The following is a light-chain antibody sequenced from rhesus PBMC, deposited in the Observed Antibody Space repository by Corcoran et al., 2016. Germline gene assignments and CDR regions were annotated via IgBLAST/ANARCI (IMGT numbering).Light chain of an antibody. J-gene: IGKJ4*01. CDR2: RAS. CDR3: PQHNNSLT. Sequence: DIQMTQSPSSLSASVGDRVTITCRASQGISNWLAWYQQKPGKAPKLLIYRASNLETGVPSRFSRSGSGTECTLTISSLQPEDIATYYCPQHNNSLTFGGGTKVELK. V-gene: IGKV1-69*01. CDR1: QGISNW.